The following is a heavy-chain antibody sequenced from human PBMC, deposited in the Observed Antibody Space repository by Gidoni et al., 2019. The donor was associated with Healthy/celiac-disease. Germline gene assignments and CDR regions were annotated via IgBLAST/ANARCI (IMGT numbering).Heavy chain of an antibody. CDR1: GGSFIGYY. D-gene: IGHD6-19*01. J-gene: IGHJ4*02. CDR2: IKHSGST. Sequence: QLQQWGAGLLTPSETLSLTCAVYGGSFIGYYWRWIRQPPGKGLEWLGEIKHSGSTNYNPSLKSRVTISVDTSKNQFSLKLSSVTAADTAVYYCARGGSSGWTGGFDYWGQGTLVTVSS. V-gene: IGHV4-34*01. CDR3: ARGGSSGWTGGFDY.